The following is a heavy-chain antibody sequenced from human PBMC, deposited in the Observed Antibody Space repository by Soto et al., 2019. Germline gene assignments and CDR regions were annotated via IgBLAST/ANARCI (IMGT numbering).Heavy chain of an antibody. D-gene: IGHD3-3*01. CDR2: VYYSGST. CDR1: GDSISSHY. Sequence: SETLSLTCTVSGDSISSHYWSWIRQPPGKGLEWIGYVYYSGSTNYNPSLKSRVTMSIDTSKSQFSLKLSSVTAADTAVYYCARSYFDFWSGDYYYYMDVWGKGTTVTVSS. V-gene: IGHV4-59*08. J-gene: IGHJ6*03. CDR3: ARSYFDFWSGDYYYYMDV.